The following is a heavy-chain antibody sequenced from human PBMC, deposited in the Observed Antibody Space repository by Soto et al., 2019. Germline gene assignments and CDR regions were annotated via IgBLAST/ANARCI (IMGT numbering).Heavy chain of an antibody. J-gene: IGHJ4*02. CDR3: ARDDADIVVVPAAPDY. D-gene: IGHD2-2*01. CDR2: ISAYNGNT. CDR1: GYTFTSYG. Sequence: VASVKVSCKASGYTFTSYGISWVRQAPGQGLEWMGWISAYNGNTNYAQKLQGRVTMTTDTSTSTAYMELRSLRSDDTAVYYCARDDADIVVVPAAPDYWGQGTLVTVSS. V-gene: IGHV1-18*01.